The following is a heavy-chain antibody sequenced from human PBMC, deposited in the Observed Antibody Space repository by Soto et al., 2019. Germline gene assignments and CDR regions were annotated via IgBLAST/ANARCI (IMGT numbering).Heavy chain of an antibody. Sequence: SEILSLTCTVSGGSISSSSYYWGWIRQPPGKGLEWIGSIYYSGSTYYNPSLKSRVTISVDTSKNQFSLKLSSVTAADTAVYYCARPGYINYYGMDVWGQGTTVTVSS. CDR2: IYYSGST. D-gene: IGHD5-18*01. CDR1: GGSISSSSYY. V-gene: IGHV4-39*01. CDR3: ARPGYINYYGMDV. J-gene: IGHJ6*02.